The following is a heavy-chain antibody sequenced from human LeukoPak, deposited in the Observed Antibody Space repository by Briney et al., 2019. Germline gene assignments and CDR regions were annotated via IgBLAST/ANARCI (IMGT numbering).Heavy chain of an antibody. CDR2: INPSGGST. CDR1: GYSLTHYY. J-gene: IGHJ4*02. CDR3: ARGAPTTRIGAGRFDY. V-gene: IGHV1-46*01. D-gene: IGHD5-12*01. Sequence: GASVKVSCKAFGYSLTHYYVHWVRQAPGQGLEWMGEINPSGGSTSYAQKFQGRITLNRDTYTNTVYMNLSSLRSEDTATYYSARGAPTTRIGAGRFDYWGQGSLLTVAS.